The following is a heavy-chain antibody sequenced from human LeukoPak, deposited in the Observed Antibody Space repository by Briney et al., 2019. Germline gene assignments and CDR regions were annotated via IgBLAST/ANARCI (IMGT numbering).Heavy chain of an antibody. J-gene: IGHJ2*01. CDR1: GFTFSTYS. Sequence: GGSLRLSCAASGFTFSTYSMNWVRQAPGKGLEWVSSISSNNRYIYYADSVKGRFTISRDNARNSLYLQMNSLRDEDTAAYYCAREAGTGERWYFDLWGRGTLVTVSS. CDR3: AREAGTGERWYFDL. V-gene: IGHV3-21*01. CDR2: ISSNNRYI. D-gene: IGHD7-27*01.